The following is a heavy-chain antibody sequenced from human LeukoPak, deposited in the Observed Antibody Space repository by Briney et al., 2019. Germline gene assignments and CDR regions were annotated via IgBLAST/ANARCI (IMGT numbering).Heavy chain of an antibody. CDR3: AKRSPAAATRVFDS. J-gene: IGHJ4*02. D-gene: IGHD2-2*01. CDR1: GFTFSIYS. Sequence: QPGASLRLSCVASGFTFSIYSMNWVRQAPGKGLEWVSTIGGSGTTTYYADSVKGRFTISRDNSKNTLYLQMNSLRAEDTAVYYCAKRSPAAATRVFDSWGQGTLVTVSS. CDR2: IGGSGTTT. V-gene: IGHV3-23*01.